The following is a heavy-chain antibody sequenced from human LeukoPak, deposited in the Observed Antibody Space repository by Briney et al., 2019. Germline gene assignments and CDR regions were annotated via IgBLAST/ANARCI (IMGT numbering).Heavy chain of an antibody. CDR3: ARDMLLGDAFDI. Sequence: GGSLRLSCAVSGCTFDDYAINWVRQAPGKGLEWVSNINWNGASTGYGDSVKGRFTISRDNAKNSVFLQMNSLRPDDTALYYCARDMLLGDAFDIWGQGTMVIVSS. D-gene: IGHD3-10*02. J-gene: IGHJ3*02. V-gene: IGHV3-20*04. CDR1: GCTFDDYA. CDR2: INWNGAST.